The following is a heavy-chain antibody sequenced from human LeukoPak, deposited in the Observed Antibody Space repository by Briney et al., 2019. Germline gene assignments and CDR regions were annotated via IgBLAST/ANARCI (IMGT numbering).Heavy chain of an antibody. D-gene: IGHD6-6*01. V-gene: IGHV1-24*01. Sequence: ASVKVSCKASGYTFTSYYMHWVRQAPGKGLEWMGGFDPEDGETIYAQKFQGRVTMTEDTSTDTAYMELSSLRSEDTAVYYCATEVELVSYGMDVWGQGTTVTISS. CDR3: ATEVELVSYGMDV. CDR2: FDPEDGET. CDR1: GYTFTSYY. J-gene: IGHJ6*02.